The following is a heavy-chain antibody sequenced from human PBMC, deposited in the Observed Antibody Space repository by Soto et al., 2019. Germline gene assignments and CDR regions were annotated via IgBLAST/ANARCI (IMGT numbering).Heavy chain of an antibody. V-gene: IGHV3-43D*03. CDR2: ISWDGGST. CDR3: ASVSISAAGTYYYYGMDV. J-gene: IGHJ6*02. CDR1: GFTFDDYA. D-gene: IGHD6-13*01. Sequence: GGSLRLSCAASGFTFDDYAMHWVRQAPGKGLEWVSLISWDGGSTYYADSVKGRFTISRDNSKNSLYLQMNSLRAEDTALYYCASVSISAAGTYYYYGMDVWGQGTTVTVSS.